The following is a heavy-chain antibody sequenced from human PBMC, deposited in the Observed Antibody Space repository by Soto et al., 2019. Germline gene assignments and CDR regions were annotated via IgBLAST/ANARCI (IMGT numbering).Heavy chain of an antibody. CDR1: GYTFTSHE. D-gene: IGHD3-10*01. Sequence: QVQLVQSGAEVKKPGASVKVSCKASGYTFTSHEINWVRQATGQGLEWVGWMNPNNGDTAYAQKFQGRVTMTRDTTINTAYMDLGSLRSEDTAMYYCARDATTGSMVRGADFDDWGQGALVTVSS. V-gene: IGHV1-8*01. CDR3: ARDATTGSMVRGADFDD. J-gene: IGHJ4*02. CDR2: MNPNNGDT.